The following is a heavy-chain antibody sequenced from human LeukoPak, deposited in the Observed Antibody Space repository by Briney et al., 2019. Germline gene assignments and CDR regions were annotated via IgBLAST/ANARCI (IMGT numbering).Heavy chain of an antibody. CDR3: ARDGVGAHDY. CDR1: GFTFSSYG. CDR2: IWYDGSNK. D-gene: IGHD1-26*01. J-gene: IGHJ4*02. Sequence: GGSLTLSCAASGFTFSSYGMHWVRKAPARGLEWVAVIWYDGSNKYYADSVKGRFTISRDNSKNTLYLQMNSLRAEDTAVYYCARDGVGAHDYWGQGTLVTVSS. V-gene: IGHV3-33*01.